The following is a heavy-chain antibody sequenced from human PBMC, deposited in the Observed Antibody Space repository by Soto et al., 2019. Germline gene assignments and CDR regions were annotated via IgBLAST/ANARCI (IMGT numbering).Heavy chain of an antibody. CDR1: GYSISSGYY. V-gene: IGHV4-38-2*01. D-gene: IGHD5-12*01. J-gene: IGHJ4*02. CDR2: LYHSGSA. Sequence: SETLSLTCAVSGYSISSGYYWGWIRQPPGKGLEWIGSLYHSGSAYYNPSLKSRVTISVDTSKNHFSLKLNSVTAADTAVYYCARGRGSGSDSYNFDYWGQGTLVTVSS. CDR3: ARGRGSGSDSYNFDY.